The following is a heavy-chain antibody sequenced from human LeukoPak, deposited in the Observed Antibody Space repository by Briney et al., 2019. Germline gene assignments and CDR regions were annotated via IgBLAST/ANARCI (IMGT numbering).Heavy chain of an antibody. Sequence: PSETLSLTYTVSGGSISSYYWSWIRQPPGKGLEWIGYIYYSGSTNYNPSLKSRVTISVDTSKNQFSLKLSSVTAADTAVYYCARASLRYDYVWGSGGAFDIWGQGTMVTVSS. J-gene: IGHJ3*02. V-gene: IGHV4-59*01. CDR2: IYYSGST. CDR3: ARASLRYDYVWGSGGAFDI. D-gene: IGHD3-16*01. CDR1: GGSISSYY.